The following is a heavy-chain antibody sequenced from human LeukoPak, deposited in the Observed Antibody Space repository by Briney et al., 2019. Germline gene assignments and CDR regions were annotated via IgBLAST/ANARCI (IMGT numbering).Heavy chain of an antibody. V-gene: IGHV1-69*05. D-gene: IGHD5-18*01. CDR1: GGTLSRHV. J-gene: IGHJ5*02. CDR2: IILISPTA. Sequence: SVKVSCKASGGTLSRHVVSWVRQAPGQGLEWMGGIILISPTANYAQKFQDRVTITMDESTAYMALSSLRSEDTAVYYCATGRVSDTTLVSWFDTWGQGSLVTVSS. CDR3: ATGRVSDTTLVSWFDT.